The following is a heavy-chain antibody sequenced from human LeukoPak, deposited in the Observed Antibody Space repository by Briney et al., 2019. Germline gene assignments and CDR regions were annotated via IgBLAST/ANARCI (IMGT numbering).Heavy chain of an antibody. CDR1: GYTFTSYG. Sequence: ASVKVSCKASGYTFTSYGMSWVRQAPGQGLEWMGWISPYSGSTNYAQKFQGRVTITADEFTSTAYMELSSLRSEDTAVYYCASITMVRGVSYYYYYMDVWGKGTTVTVSS. D-gene: IGHD3-10*01. V-gene: IGHV1-18*04. CDR2: ISPYSGST. J-gene: IGHJ6*03. CDR3: ASITMVRGVSYYYYYMDV.